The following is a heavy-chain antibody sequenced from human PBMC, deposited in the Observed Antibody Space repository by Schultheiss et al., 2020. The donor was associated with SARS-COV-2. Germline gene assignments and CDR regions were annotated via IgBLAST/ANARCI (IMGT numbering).Heavy chain of an antibody. CDR1: GGSFSGYY. CDR3: ARGAVQLERSWFDP. Sequence: GSLRLSCAVYGGSFSGYYWSWIRQPPGKGLEWIGEINHSGSTNYNPSLKSRVTISVDTSKNQFSLKLSSVTAADTAVYYCARGAVQLERSWFDPWGQGTLVTVSS. J-gene: IGHJ5*02. V-gene: IGHV4-34*01. D-gene: IGHD1-1*01. CDR2: INHSGST.